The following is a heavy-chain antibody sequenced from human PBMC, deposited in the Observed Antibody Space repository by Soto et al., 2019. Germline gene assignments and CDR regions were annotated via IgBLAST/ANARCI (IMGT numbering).Heavy chain of an antibody. CDR3: AKGHYYDNVGNWVANQAFDS. Sequence: GSLRLSCAVTGFSFNNYAMNWVRQAPGKGLEWVSSISGGGTGTYSADAVKGRFTISSDKSRNTVYLQMSSLGADDTAVYYCAKGHYYDNVGNWVANQAFDSWGQGSLVTVSS. V-gene: IGHV3-23*01. CDR2: ISGGGTGT. CDR1: GFSFNNYA. J-gene: IGHJ4*02. D-gene: IGHD3-22*01.